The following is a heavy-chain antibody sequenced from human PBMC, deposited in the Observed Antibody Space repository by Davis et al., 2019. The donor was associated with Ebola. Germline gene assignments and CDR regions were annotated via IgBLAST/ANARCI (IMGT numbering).Heavy chain of an antibody. J-gene: IGHJ4*02. CDR2: IIPIFGTA. Sequence: SVKVSCKASGGTFSSYAISWVRQAPGQGLEWMGGIIPIFGTANYAQKFQGRVTITADESTSTAYMELSSLRSEDTAVYYCASPLRDGYTLRGLDYFDYWGQGTLVTVSS. D-gene: IGHD5-24*01. V-gene: IGHV1-69*13. CDR1: GGTFSSYA. CDR3: ASPLRDGYTLRGLDYFDY.